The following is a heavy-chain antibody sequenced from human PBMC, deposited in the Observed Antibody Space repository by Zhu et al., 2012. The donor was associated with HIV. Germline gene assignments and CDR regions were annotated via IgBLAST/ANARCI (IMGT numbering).Heavy chain of an antibody. Sequence: QVQLQESGPGLVKPSETLSLTCVVSGGSISIPNWWSWVRQSPREGAWSGLGKVYHSGSTSYNPSLESRVTISIDKSKNQFSLKLTSVTAADTAVYYCARGSRETAMVHYWGQGTLVTVSS. CDR2: VYHSGST. V-gene: IGHV4-4*02. CDR3: ARGSRETAMVHY. CDR1: GGSISIPNW. J-gene: IGHJ4*02. D-gene: IGHD5-18*01.